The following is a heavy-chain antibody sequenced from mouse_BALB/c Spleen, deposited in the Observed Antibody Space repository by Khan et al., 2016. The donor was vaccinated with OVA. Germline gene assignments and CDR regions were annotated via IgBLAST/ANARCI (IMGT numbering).Heavy chain of an antibody. CDR2: IGPGSSNT. V-gene: IGHV1S41*01. D-gene: IGHD1-1*01. CDR3: ARENYYGRSCYAMDY. CDR1: GYTFTSYW. J-gene: IGHJ4*01. Sequence: DLVKPGASVKLSCKASGYTFTSYWINWIKQRPGQGLERIGRIGPGSSNTYYNEMFKGKATLTVDTSSSTAYIQLSSLSSEDSAVYFWARENYYGRSCYAMDYWGQGTSVTVSS.